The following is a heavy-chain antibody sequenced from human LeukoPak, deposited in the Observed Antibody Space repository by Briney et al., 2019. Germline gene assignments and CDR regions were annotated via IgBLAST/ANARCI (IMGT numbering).Heavy chain of an antibody. D-gene: IGHD6-13*01. CDR3: ARDTSGGYSFDY. Sequence: GRSLRLSCAASGFTFSSYAMHWVRQAPGKGLEWVAVISYDGSNKYYADSVKGPFPISKHNSKNTLYLQMNSLRAEDTAVYYCARDTSGGYSFDYWGQGTLVTVSS. CDR2: ISYDGSNK. J-gene: IGHJ4*02. CDR1: GFTFSSYA. V-gene: IGHV3-30-3*01.